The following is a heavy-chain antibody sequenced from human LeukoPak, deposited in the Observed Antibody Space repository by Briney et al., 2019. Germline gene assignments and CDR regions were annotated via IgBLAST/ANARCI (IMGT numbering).Heavy chain of an antibody. CDR1: GFIFSNYW. CDR3: ARGEEYVGQGRPFDI. D-gene: IGHD3-16*01. J-gene: IGHJ3*02. Sequence: GGSLRLSCVASGFIFSNYWMHWVRQVPGKGLVWVSRINTDGDNTIYADSVKGRFTMSRDNAKNTLYLQMNSLGAEDTAIYYCARGEEYVGQGRPFDIWGQGTMVTVSS. V-gene: IGHV3-74*01. CDR2: INTDGDNT.